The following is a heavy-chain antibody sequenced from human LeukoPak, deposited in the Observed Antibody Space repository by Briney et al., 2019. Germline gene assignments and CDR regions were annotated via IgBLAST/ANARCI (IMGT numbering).Heavy chain of an antibody. CDR3: ARHSGYVGAFDV. D-gene: IGHD3-22*01. CDR1: GGSISSGDYY. J-gene: IGHJ3*01. V-gene: IGHV4-30-4*01. Sequence: SETLSLTCTVSGGSISSGDYYWSWIRQPPGKGLEWIGYIYYSGSTYYNPSLKSRVTISVDTSKNQFSLKLSSVTAADTAVYYCARHSGYVGAFDVWGRGTMVTVSS. CDR2: IYYSGST.